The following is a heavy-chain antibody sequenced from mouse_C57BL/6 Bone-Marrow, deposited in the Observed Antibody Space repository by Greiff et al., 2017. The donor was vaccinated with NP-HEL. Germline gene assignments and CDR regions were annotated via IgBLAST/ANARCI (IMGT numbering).Heavy chain of an antibody. Sequence: QVQLKQSGAELARPGASVKLSCKASGYTFTSYGISWVKQRTGQGLEWIGEIYPRSGNTYYNEKFKGKATRTADKSSSTAYMELRSLTSEDSAVYFCARVAFDYWGQGTTLTVSS. V-gene: IGHV1-81*01. CDR2: IYPRSGNT. CDR3: ARVAFDY. CDR1: GYTFTSYG. J-gene: IGHJ2*01.